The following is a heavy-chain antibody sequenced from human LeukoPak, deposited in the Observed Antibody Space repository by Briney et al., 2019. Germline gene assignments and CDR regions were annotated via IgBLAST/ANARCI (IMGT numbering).Heavy chain of an antibody. CDR1: GGSISSYY. D-gene: IGHD4-17*01. CDR2: IYYSGST. V-gene: IGHV4-59*01. Sequence: PSETLSLTCTVSGGSISSYYWSWIRQPPGKGLEWTGYIYYSGSTNYNPSLKSRVTISVDTSKNQFSLKLSSVTAADTAVYYCARGTAGRMTTVTLGDYWGQGSLVTVSS. CDR3: ARGTAGRMTTVTLGDY. J-gene: IGHJ4*02.